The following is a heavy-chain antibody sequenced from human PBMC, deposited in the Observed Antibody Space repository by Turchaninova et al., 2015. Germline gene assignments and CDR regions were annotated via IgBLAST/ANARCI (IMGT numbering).Heavy chain of an antibody. V-gene: IGHV3-74*01. Sequence: EVQVVESGGGSVQPGGSRRLSCAAPGFTFSSSWMHWGRQAPGKGLMWVSRINTDGSSFNYADSVKGRFTISRDNAKNRLFLQMKSLRVEDTAVYYCVTGTFDYWGQGTLVTVSS. CDR1: GFTFSSSW. CDR3: VTGTFDY. D-gene: IGHD6-13*01. J-gene: IGHJ4*02. CDR2: INTDGSSF.